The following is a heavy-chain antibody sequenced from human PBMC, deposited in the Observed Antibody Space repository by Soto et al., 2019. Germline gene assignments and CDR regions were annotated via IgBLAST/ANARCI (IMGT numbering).Heavy chain of an antibody. J-gene: IGHJ4*02. Sequence: QVPLVQSVAEVMKPGASVKVSCKASGYTFTSYDINWVRQSTGQGLEWMGWMKPNSGNTGYAQKFQGRVTVTSNTAISKAYVELSSLRSEDTAVYYCAREPDIAVAGTREDDYCGQGNVVTVSS. D-gene: IGHD6-19*01. V-gene: IGHV1-8*01. CDR1: GYTFTSYD. CDR2: MKPNSGNT. CDR3: AREPDIAVAGTREDDY.